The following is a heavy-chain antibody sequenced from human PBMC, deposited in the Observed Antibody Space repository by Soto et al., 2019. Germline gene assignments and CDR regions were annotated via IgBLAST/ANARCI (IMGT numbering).Heavy chain of an antibody. V-gene: IGHV1-18*04. J-gene: IGHJ4*02. Sequence: PVKVACKASGYDFRPYRGSWGRQAPGQGLEWMGWISPWKGNTNYAQSFQGRVTMTTDTSTSTAYMELRSLTSDDTAVYYCARDLDPSGSYYTDYWGPGTLVTVSS. D-gene: IGHD3-10*01. CDR1: GYDFRPYR. CDR2: ISPWKGNT. CDR3: ARDLDPSGSYYTDY.